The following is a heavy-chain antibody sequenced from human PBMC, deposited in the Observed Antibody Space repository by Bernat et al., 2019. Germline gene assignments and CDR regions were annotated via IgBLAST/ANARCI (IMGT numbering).Heavy chain of an antibody. V-gene: IGHV3-30*04. J-gene: IGHJ6*02. CDR1: GFTFSSYA. CDR3: ARDRRGTDSGGMDV. D-gene: IGHD3-16*01. CDR2: ISYDGINK. Sequence: QVQLVESGGGVVQPGRSLRLSCAASGFTFSSYAIHWVRQAPGQGLEWVAAISYDGINKYYADSVKGRFTISRDNTKNTLYLQMISLRAEDTAVYYCARDRRGTDSGGMDVWGQGTTVTVSS.